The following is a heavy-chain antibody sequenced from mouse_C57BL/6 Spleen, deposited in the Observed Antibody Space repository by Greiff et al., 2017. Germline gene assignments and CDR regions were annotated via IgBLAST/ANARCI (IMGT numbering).Heavy chain of an antibody. V-gene: IGHV1-66*01. Sequence: VQRVESGPELVKPGASVKISCKASGYSFTSYYIHWVKQRPGQGLEWIGWIYPGSGNTKYNEKFKGKATLTADTSSSTAYMQLSSLTSEDSAVYYCARGEAWFAYWGQGTLVTVSA. CDR3: ARGEAWFAY. CDR2: IYPGSGNT. CDR1: GYSFTSYY. J-gene: IGHJ3*01.